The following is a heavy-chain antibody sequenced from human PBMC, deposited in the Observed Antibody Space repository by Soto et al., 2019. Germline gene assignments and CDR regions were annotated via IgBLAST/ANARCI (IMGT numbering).Heavy chain of an antibody. Sequence: QITLKESGPTLVKPTQTLTLTCTFSGFSLSTSEVGVGWVRQHPGKALEWVALIYWDDDKRYSPSLKSRLTITKDTSKNQVVLTMTNLDPVDTATYYCAHSMRPRIFSVWGQGTTVTVSS. V-gene: IGHV2-5*02. CDR3: AHSMRPRIFSV. D-gene: IGHD3-3*01. CDR1: GFSLSTSEVG. CDR2: IYWDDDK. J-gene: IGHJ6*02.